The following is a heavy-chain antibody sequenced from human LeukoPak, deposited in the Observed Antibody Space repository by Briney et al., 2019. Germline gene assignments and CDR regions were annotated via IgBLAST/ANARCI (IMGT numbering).Heavy chain of an antibody. CDR3: ARDSGTRQWLVMNLDY. CDR1: GYTLTELS. Sequence: ASVKVSCKVSGYTLTELSMHWVRQAPGKGLEWMGGFDPEEGKTTYAQKFQGRVTMTTDTSTSTAYMELRSLRSDDTAVYYCARDSGTRQWLVMNLDYWGQGTLVTVSS. V-gene: IGHV1-24*01. CDR2: FDPEEGKT. D-gene: IGHD6-19*01. J-gene: IGHJ4*02.